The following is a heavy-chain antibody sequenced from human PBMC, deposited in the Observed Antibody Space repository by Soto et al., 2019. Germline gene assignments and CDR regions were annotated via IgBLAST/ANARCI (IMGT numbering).Heavy chain of an antibody. CDR3: ARGPSGDKVDY. J-gene: IGHJ4*02. V-gene: IGHV4-30-2*05. D-gene: IGHD7-27*01. Sequence: SETLSLTCAVSGGSISSGGYSWSWIRQPPGKGLEWIGYMYHSGSTYNNPSLKSRVTISVDTSKNQFSLKLSSVSAADTAVYYCARGPSGDKVDYWGQGTLVTVSS. CDR1: GGSISSGGYS. CDR2: MYHSGST.